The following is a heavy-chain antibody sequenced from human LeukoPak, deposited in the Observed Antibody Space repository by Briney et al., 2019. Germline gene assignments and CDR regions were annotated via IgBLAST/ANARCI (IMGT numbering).Heavy chain of an antibody. D-gene: IGHD4-23*01. Sequence: SETLSLTCAVYGGSFSGYYWSWIRQPPGKGLGWIGEINHGGSTNYNPSLKSRVTISVDTSKNQFSLKLSSVTAADTAVYYCASTVGHGGNSNWFDPWGQGTLVTVSS. J-gene: IGHJ5*02. CDR3: ASTVGHGGNSNWFDP. CDR1: GGSFSGYY. V-gene: IGHV4-34*01. CDR2: INHGGST.